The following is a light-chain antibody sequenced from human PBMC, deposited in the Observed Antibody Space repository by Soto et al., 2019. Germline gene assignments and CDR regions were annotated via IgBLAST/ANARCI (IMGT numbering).Light chain of an antibody. J-gene: IGKJ4*01. V-gene: IGKV3-15*01. CDR2: GAS. Sequence: ETVMIQSSATLSVSPGERATLSCRASQSVSSDLAWYQHKTGQAPRLLIHGASTRATGVPARFSGSGSGTEFTLTISSLQSEDFAVYYCQQYKNWPLTFGGGTKVEIK. CDR1: QSVSSD. CDR3: QQYKNWPLT.